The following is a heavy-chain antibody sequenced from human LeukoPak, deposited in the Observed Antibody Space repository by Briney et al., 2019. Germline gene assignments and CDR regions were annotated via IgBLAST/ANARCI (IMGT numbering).Heavy chain of an antibody. CDR3: TRVVVPRDAAMGV. V-gene: IGHV3-48*03. D-gene: IGHD5-18*01. CDR1: GFAFGTYE. CDR2: IGSSAYTI. Sequence: PGGSLRLSCAASGFAFGTYEMNWVRQAPGKGLEWVSYIGSSAYTIYHADSVKGRFTISRDNAKNSLYLQMNSLRAEDMAVYYCTRVVVPRDAAMGVWGQGTLVTVSS. J-gene: IGHJ4*02.